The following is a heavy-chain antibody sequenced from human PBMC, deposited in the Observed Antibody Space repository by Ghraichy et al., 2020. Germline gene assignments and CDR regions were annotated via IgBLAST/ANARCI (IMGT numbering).Heavy chain of an antibody. CDR2: ITSSSRTI. V-gene: IGHV3-48*02. CDR3: ARGSRVVRFYYYDGMDV. Sequence: LSLTCVGSGFTFSSYSLNWVRQSSGKGLEWVSYITSSSRTIFYADSVKGRFTISRDNAQNSLYLQMNSLRDEDTAIYYCARGSRVVRFYYYDGMDVWGQGTTVTVSS. D-gene: IGHD4-23*01. CDR1: GFTFSSYS. J-gene: IGHJ6*02.